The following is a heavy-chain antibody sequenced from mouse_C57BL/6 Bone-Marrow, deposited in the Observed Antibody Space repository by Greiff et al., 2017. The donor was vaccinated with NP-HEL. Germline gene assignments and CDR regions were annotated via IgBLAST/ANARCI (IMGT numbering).Heavy chain of an antibody. D-gene: IGHD2-2*01. CDR2: INPNNGGT. Sequence: EVKLMESGPELVKPGASVKIPCKASGYTFTDYNMDWVKQSHGKSLEWIGDINPNNGGTIYNQKFKGKATLTVDKSSSTAYMELRSLTSEDTAVYYCARRLWVTTWYFDVWGTGTTVTVSS. J-gene: IGHJ1*03. V-gene: IGHV1-18*01. CDR3: ARRLWVTTWYFDV. CDR1: GYTFTDYN.